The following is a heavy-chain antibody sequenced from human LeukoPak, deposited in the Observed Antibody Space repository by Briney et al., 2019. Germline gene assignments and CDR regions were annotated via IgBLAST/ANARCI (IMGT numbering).Heavy chain of an antibody. Sequence: SSVQVSCMASGGTFSSYAISWVRQAPGQGREWMGVIFPIFCTANYPQKFQGRVTITADGCTSTAYMHPSSLRSGGTSAHYCSSRGPSVVVVAAPPTYYAIEVWGERATCTVSS. D-gene: IGHD2-15*01. V-gene: IGHV1-69*01. CDR2: IFPIFCTA. CDR3: SSRGPSVVVVAAPPTYYAIEV. J-gene: IGHJ6*02. CDR1: GGTFSSYA.